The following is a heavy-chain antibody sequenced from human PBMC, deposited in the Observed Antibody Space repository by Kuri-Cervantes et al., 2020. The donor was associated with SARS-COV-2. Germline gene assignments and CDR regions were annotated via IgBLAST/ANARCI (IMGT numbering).Heavy chain of an antibody. Sequence: GESLKISCAASGFTFKSYAMNWVRQAPGKGLEWVGRIKSKTDGGTTDYAAPVKGRFTISRDDSKNTLYLQMNSLKTEDTAVYYCTTAPSYGDYVGPDYWGQGTLVTVSS. CDR2: IKSKTDGGTT. CDR1: GFTFKSYA. J-gene: IGHJ4*02. D-gene: IGHD4-17*01. V-gene: IGHV3-15*07. CDR3: TTAPSYGDYVGPDY.